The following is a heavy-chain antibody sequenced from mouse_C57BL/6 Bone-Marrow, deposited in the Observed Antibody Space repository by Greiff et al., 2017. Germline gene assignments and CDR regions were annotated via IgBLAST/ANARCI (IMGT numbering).Heavy chain of an antibody. D-gene: IGHD1-2*01. CDR1: GYAFSSSW. J-gene: IGHJ2*01. CDR3: ARRGITTADY. Sequence: VQLQQSGPELVKPGASVKISCKASGYAFSSSWMNWVKQRPGKGLEWIGRICPGDGDTNYNGKFKGKATLTADKSSSTAYMQLSSLTSEDSAVYFCARRGITTADYWGQGTTLTVSS. CDR2: ICPGDGDT. V-gene: IGHV1-82*01.